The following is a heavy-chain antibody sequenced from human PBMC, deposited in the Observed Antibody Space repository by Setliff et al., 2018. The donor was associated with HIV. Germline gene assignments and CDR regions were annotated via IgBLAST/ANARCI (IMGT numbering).Heavy chain of an antibody. Sequence: SETLSLTCTVSGGSIRSYYRNWLRQPPGKGLELIGYIYPGGGSINYNPSLKSRLTISVDTSKNQLSLKLRSVTAADTAVYYCATQSFSDTDNYYYAAFDIWGQGTMVTVSS. CDR1: GGSIRSYY. CDR3: ATQSFSDTDNYYYAAFDI. CDR2: IYPGGGSI. D-gene: IGHD3-22*01. V-gene: IGHV4-4*09. J-gene: IGHJ3*02.